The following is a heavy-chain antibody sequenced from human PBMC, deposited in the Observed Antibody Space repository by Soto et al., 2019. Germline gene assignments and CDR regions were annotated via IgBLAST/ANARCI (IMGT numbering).Heavy chain of an antibody. Sequence: QVQLQESGPGLVKPSGTLSLTCAVSGGSVSSSNWWSWVRQPPGKGLEWIGEIHHSGSTNYNPSLKSRVTISVDKSKNQFSLNLNSVTAADTAVYYCARGRAGYLAAVPDYWGQGTLVTVSS. CDR3: ARGRAGYLAAVPDY. CDR2: IHHSGST. V-gene: IGHV4-4*02. J-gene: IGHJ4*02. CDR1: GGSVSSSNW. D-gene: IGHD5-12*01.